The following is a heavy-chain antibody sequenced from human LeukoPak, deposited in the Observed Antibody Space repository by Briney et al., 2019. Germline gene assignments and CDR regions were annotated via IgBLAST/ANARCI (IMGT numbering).Heavy chain of an antibody. V-gene: IGHV3-23*01. CDR1: GFTFSSYA. Sequence: GGSLRLSCAASGFTFSSYAMSWVRQAPGKGLEWVSAISGSGGSTYYADSVKGRFTISRDNAKNSLYLQMNSLRAEDTAVYYCARVITMIVVPDAFDIWGQGTMVTVSS. CDR3: ARVITMIVVPDAFDI. J-gene: IGHJ3*02. D-gene: IGHD3-22*01. CDR2: ISGSGGST.